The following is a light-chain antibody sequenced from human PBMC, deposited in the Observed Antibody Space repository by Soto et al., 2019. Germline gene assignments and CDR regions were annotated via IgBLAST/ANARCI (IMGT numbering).Light chain of an antibody. J-gene: IGLJ1*01. V-gene: IGLV2-14*03. CDR2: EVR. CDR1: SSDVGAYDF. CDR3: SSYTTSSTRV. Sequence: QSVLTQAASLSGSPGQSITISCTGTSSDVGAYDFVSWYQQHPDKAPKLMIYEVRNRPSGVSNRFSGSKSVNTATLTISGLQAEDEADYYCSSYTTSSTRVFGTGTKVTVL.